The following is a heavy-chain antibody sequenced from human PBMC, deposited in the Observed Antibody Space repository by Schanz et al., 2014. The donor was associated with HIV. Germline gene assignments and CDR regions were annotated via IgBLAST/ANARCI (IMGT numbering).Heavy chain of an antibody. CDR2: ISGYIGNT. Sequence: QLQLVQSGAEVKQPGASVRVSCKASGYTFTSYGISWVRQAPGQGLEWMGWISGYIGNTDYAQNLQDRVTMTADTFTSTAYMELRSLRSDDTAVYYCARGSCSGGTCYSGDHWGQGTLVAVSA. CDR3: ARGSCSGGTCYSGDH. J-gene: IGHJ4*02. CDR1: GYTFTSYG. V-gene: IGHV1-18*01. D-gene: IGHD2-15*01.